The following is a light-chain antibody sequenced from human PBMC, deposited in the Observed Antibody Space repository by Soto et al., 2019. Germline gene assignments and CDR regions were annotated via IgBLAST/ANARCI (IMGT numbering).Light chain of an antibody. CDR3: RQYCSSPSYT. Sequence: EIVLTQSPGTLSLSPGERATLSCRASQSVSSSSYLAWYQQKPGQAPRLLIYGASSRATGIPDRFSGSGSATDFTITISRLEPDDFAVYYCRQYCSSPSYTFGQGTKLEIK. J-gene: IGKJ2*01. CDR2: GAS. V-gene: IGKV3-20*01. CDR1: QSVSSSSY.